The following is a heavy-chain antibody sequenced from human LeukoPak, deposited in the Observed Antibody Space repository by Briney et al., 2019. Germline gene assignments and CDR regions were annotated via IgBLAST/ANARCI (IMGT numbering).Heavy chain of an antibody. CDR3: ARHKNYGGRDAFDI. CDR2: IFYGGST. Sequence: SETLSLTCTVSGGSIRSRSDYWGWIRQPPGKGLEWIGSIFYGGSTSYNPSLKSRVTISVDTSKNQFSLEVRSVTAADTAVYLCARHKNYGGRDAFDIWGQGTMVTVSS. J-gene: IGHJ3*02. D-gene: IGHD4-23*01. CDR1: GGSIRSRSDY. V-gene: IGHV4-39*01.